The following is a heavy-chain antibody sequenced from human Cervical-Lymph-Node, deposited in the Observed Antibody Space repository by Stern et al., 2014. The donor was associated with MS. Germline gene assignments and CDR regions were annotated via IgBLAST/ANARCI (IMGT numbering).Heavy chain of an antibody. J-gene: IGHJ4*02. CDR2: IYTSGST. CDR3: ASGLYGDYGLFDY. CDR1: GGSISSGSYY. V-gene: IGHV4-61*02. D-gene: IGHD4-17*01. Sequence: QLQLQESGPGLVKPSQTLSLTCTVSGGSISSGSYYWSWIRQPAGKGLEWIGRIYTSGSTNYNPSLKSRVTISVDTSKTQFPLKRSSVTAADTAVYYCASGLYGDYGLFDYWGQGTLVTVSS.